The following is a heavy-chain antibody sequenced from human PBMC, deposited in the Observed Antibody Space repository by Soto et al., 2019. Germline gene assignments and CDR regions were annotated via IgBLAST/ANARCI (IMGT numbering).Heavy chain of an antibody. Sequence: EVLLVESGGGLVKPGGSLRLSCAASGFTFSDYTMNWVRQAPGKGLEWVSLITATGSFIYQADSVKGRFTISRDNAKNSLYLQMNSLRDEDTAVYYCARDLTRAGDYAMDVWGQGTTVTVSS. CDR2: ITATGSFI. CDR3: ARDLTRAGDYAMDV. D-gene: IGHD7-27*01. J-gene: IGHJ6*02. CDR1: GFTFSDYT. V-gene: IGHV3-21*02.